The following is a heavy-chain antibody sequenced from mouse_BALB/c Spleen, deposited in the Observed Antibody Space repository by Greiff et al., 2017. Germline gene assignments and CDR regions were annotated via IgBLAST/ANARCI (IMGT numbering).Heavy chain of an antibody. CDR1: GFNITDYY. D-gene: IGHD2-3*01. CDR2: IDPENGNT. CDR3: ALYDSAGIAY. Sequence: VQLQQSGAELVRPGALVKLSCKASGFNITDYYMHWVKQRPEQGLEWIGWIDPENGNTIYDPKFQGKASITADTSSNTAYLQLSSLTSEDTAVYYCALYDSAGIAYWGQGTLVTVSA. J-gene: IGHJ3*01. V-gene: IGHV14-1*02.